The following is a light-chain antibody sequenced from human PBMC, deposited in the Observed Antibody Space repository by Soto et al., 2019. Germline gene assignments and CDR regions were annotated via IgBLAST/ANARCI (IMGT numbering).Light chain of an antibody. CDR3: QQYGSSAWT. Sequence: EIVLTQSPGTLSLSPGERATLSCRASQSVSGSYLAWYQQKPGQAPRLLIYGSSSRATGIPDRFSGSGSGTDFALTISRREPEDFAVYYCQQYGSSAWTFGQGTKVEIK. V-gene: IGKV3-20*01. CDR2: GSS. J-gene: IGKJ1*01. CDR1: QSVSGSY.